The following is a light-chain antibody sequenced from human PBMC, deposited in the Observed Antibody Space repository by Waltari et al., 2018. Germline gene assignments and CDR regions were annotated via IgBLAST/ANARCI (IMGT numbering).Light chain of an antibody. J-gene: IGLJ2*01. V-gene: IGLV2-14*03. CDR2: DVT. Sequence: QSALTQPASVSGSPGQSITISCIGTSSDVGGYDYVPWYQQPPGQPPKLMIYDVTNRPSGISDRFSGSKSGNTASLTISGLQAEDEADYYCSSFTSSSTLVFGGGTELTVL. CDR3: SSFTSSSTLV. CDR1: SSDVGGYDY.